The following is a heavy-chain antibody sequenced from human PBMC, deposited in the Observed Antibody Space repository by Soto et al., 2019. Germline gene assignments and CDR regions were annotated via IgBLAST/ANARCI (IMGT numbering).Heavy chain of an antibody. D-gene: IGHD1-7*01. Sequence: SETLSLTCAVYGGSFSGYYWSWIRQPPGKGLEWIGEINHSGSTNYNPSLKSRVTISVDTSKNQFSLKLSSVTAADTAVYYCARGGGITGTTDYYYGMDVWGQGTTVTVSS. J-gene: IGHJ6*02. CDR2: INHSGST. V-gene: IGHV4-34*01. CDR1: GGSFSGYY. CDR3: ARGGGITGTTDYYYGMDV.